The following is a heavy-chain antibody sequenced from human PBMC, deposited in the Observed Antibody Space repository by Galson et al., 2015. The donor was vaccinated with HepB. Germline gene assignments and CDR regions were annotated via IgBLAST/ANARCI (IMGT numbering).Heavy chain of an antibody. CDR3: AKDAPWGAYCSSTSCYGLDY. Sequence: CAISGDSVSSNGAAWNWIRQSPSRGLEWLGRTYYRSKWYYGYAVSVKSRITINPDTSKNQFSLHLNSVTPEDTAVYYCAKDAPWGAYCSSTSCYGLDYWGQGTLVTVSS. CDR2: TYYRSKWYY. V-gene: IGHV6-1*01. D-gene: IGHD2-2*01. CDR1: GDSVSSNGAA. J-gene: IGHJ4*02.